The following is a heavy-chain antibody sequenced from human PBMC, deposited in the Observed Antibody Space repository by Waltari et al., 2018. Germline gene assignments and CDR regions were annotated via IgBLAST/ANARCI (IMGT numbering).Heavy chain of an antibody. Sequence: QVQLVQSGAEVKKPGASVKVSCKASGYTFTGYYMHWVRPAPGQGLEWMGWINPNSGGTDYAQKFQGRITMTRDTSISTAYMELSRLRSDDTAVYYCARDRDGYGDYSFDYWGQGTLVTVSS. D-gene: IGHD4-17*01. CDR2: INPNSGGT. V-gene: IGHV1-2*02. CDR3: ARDRDGYGDYSFDY. J-gene: IGHJ4*02. CDR1: GYTFTGYY.